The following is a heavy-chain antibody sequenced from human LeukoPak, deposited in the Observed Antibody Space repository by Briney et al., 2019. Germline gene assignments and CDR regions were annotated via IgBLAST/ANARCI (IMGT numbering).Heavy chain of an antibody. CDR2: MNPGSGDT. V-gene: IGHV1-8*01. Sequence: ASVKVSCKASGYTFTTYDMTWVRQATGQGLEWMGWMNPGSGDTAYAQKFQDRVTMTRDTSISTAYMELSSLESEDTAIYYCARGLGDYNTDWFPVSGYWGQGTLLTVSS. J-gene: IGHJ4*02. D-gene: IGHD3-9*01. CDR1: GYTFTTYD. CDR3: ARGLGDYNTDWFPVSGY.